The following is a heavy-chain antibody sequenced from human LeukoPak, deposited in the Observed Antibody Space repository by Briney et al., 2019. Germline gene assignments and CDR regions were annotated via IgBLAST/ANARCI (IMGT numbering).Heavy chain of an antibody. CDR2: ISGSGGST. CDR1: GFTFSSYA. D-gene: IGHD6-13*01. J-gene: IGHJ4*02. Sequence: GGSLRLSCAASGFTFSSYAMSWVRQAPGKGLEWVSAISGSGGSTYYADSVKGRFTISRDNSNNALYLQMSTLRDEDTAVYYCAKDLGSSSWYYFDYWGQGTQVTVSS. CDR3: AKDLGSSSWYYFDY. V-gene: IGHV3-23*01.